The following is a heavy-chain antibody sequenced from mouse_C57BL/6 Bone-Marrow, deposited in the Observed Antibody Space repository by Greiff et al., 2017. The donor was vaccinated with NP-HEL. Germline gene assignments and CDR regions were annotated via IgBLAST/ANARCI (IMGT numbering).Heavy chain of an antibody. Sequence: QVQLKESGAELARPGASVKLSCKASGYTFTSYGISWVKQRTGQGLEWIGEIYPRSGNTYYNEKFKGKATLTADKSSSTAYMELRSLTSEDSAVYFCARGGYGFYYAMDYWGQGTSVTVSS. CDR2: IYPRSGNT. D-gene: IGHD2-2*01. CDR1: GYTFTSYG. CDR3: ARGGYGFYYAMDY. J-gene: IGHJ4*01. V-gene: IGHV1-81*01.